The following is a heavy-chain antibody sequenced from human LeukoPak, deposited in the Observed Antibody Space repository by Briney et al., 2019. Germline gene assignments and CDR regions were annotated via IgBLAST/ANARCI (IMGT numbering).Heavy chain of an antibody. D-gene: IGHD3-10*01. CDR3: AREVPDYYGSGSYYLKKNYYYYMDV. CDR1: GGSISSGSYY. V-gene: IGHV4-61*02. Sequence: SETLSLTCTVSGGSISSGSYYWSWIRQPAGKGREWIGRIYTRGSTNNNPSLKSRVTISVDTSKNQFSLKLTSVTAADTAVYYCAREVPDYYGSGSYYLKKNYYYYMDVWGKGTTVTISS. CDR2: IYTRGST. J-gene: IGHJ6*03.